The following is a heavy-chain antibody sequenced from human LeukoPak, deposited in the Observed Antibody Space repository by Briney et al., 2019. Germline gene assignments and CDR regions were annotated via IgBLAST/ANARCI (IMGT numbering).Heavy chain of an antibody. J-gene: IGHJ6*02. Sequence: SETLSLTCTVSGGSISSHYWRWIRQPPGKGLEWIGYMYYSGSTTYNPSLKTRVTISVDTSKKKFSLRLSSVTAADTAVYYCARSIVVAGYVSDYYYYGMDVWGQGTTVTVSS. CDR3: ARSIVVAGYVSDYYYYGMDV. D-gene: IGHD6-19*01. V-gene: IGHV4-59*08. CDR1: GGSISSHY. CDR2: MYYSGST.